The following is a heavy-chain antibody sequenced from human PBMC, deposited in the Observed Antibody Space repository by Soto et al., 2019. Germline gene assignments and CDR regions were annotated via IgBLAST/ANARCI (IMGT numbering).Heavy chain of an antibody. CDR1: GGSISSTY. V-gene: IGHV4-59*08. CDR3: ARRYGDAFDI. Sequence: QVQLQESGPGLVKPSETLSLTCTVSGGSISSTYWGGIRQPPGKGLEWIGNIYYSGSTNYNPSLKSRVTISVDTSKNQFSLKLSSVTAADTAVYYCARRYGDAFDIWGQGTMVTVSS. D-gene: IGHD4-17*01. J-gene: IGHJ3*02. CDR2: IYYSGST.